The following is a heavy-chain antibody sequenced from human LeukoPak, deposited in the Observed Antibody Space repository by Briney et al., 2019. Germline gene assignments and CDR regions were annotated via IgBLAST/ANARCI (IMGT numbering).Heavy chain of an antibody. CDR3: ARAKFDYGGNLPFDY. V-gene: IGHV4-30-4*01. J-gene: IGHJ4*02. D-gene: IGHD4-23*01. CDR2: IYYSGST. Sequence: PSETLSLTCTVSGGSISSGDYYWSWIRQPPGKGLEWIGYIYYSGSTYYNPSLKSRVTISVDTSKNQFSLKLSSVTAADTAVYYCARAKFDYGGNLPFDYWGQGTLVTVSS. CDR1: GGSISSGDYY.